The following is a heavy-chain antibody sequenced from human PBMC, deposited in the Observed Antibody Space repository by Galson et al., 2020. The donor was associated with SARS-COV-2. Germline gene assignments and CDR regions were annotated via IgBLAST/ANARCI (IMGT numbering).Heavy chain of an antibody. D-gene: IGHD3-16*01. J-gene: IGHJ4*02. V-gene: IGHV3-30*04. CDR3: ATGGTVITLGDS. Sequence: GGSLRLSCAASGFPFNIYAMHWVRQAPGKGLEWVAVISSDETNKSYADSVKGRFTISRDNSKNTLYLHMNSLRPEDTAVYYCATGGTVITLGDSWGQGTLVTVSS. CDR2: ISSDETNK. CDR1: GFPFNIYA.